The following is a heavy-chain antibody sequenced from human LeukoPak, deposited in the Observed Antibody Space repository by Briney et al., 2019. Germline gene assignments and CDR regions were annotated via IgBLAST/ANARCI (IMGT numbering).Heavy chain of an antibody. V-gene: IGHV3-30-3*01. CDR3: ARLLYGSGSSVDY. J-gene: IGHJ4*02. Sequence: GGSLRLSCAASGFTFSSYAMHWVRRAPGKGLEWVAVISYDGSNKYYADSVKGRFTISRDNSKNTLYLQMNSLRAEDTAVYYCARLLYGSGSSVDYWGQGTLVTVSS. D-gene: IGHD3-10*01. CDR1: GFTFSSYA. CDR2: ISYDGSNK.